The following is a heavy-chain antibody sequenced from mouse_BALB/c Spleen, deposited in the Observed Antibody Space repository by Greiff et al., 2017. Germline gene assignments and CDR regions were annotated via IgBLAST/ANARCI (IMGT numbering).Heavy chain of an antibody. J-gene: IGHJ3*01. CDR3: ARSPNYYGSSGFAY. Sequence: EVQGVESGGGLVKPGGSLKLSCAASGFTFSDYYMYWVRQTPEKRLEWVATISDGGSYTYYPDSVKGRFTIARDNAKNNLYLQMSSLKSEDTAMYYCARSPNYYGSSGFAYWGQGTLVTVSA. D-gene: IGHD1-1*01. CDR1: GFTFSDYY. CDR2: ISDGGSYT. V-gene: IGHV5-4*02.